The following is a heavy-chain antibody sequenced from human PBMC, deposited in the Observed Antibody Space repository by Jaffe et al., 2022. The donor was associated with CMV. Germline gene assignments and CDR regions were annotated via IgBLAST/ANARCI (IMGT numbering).Heavy chain of an antibody. CDR1: GFTFSNAW. J-gene: IGHJ6*02. Sequence: EVQLVESGGGLVKPGGSLRLSCAASGFTFSNAWMSWVRQAPGKGLEWVGRIKSKTDGGTTDYAAPVKGRFTISRDDSKNTLYLQMNSLKTEDTAVYYCTTDSGGIAAAGTHYYYYYGMDVWGQGTTVTVSS. CDR2: IKSKTDGGTT. V-gene: IGHV3-15*01. D-gene: IGHD6-13*01. CDR3: TTDSGGIAAAGTHYYYYYGMDV.